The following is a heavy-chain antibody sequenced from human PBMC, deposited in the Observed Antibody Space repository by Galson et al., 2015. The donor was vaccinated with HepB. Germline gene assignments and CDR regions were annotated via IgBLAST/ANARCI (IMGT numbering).Heavy chain of an antibody. D-gene: IGHD3-9*01. V-gene: IGHV1-18*04. CDR1: GYTFTSYG. CDR2: ISAYNGNT. Sequence: SVKVSCKASGYTFTSYGISWVRQAPGQGLEWMGWISAYNGNTNYAQKLQGRVTMTTDTSTSTAYMELRSLRSDDTAVYYCARDAPLLRYFDWFDAFDIWGQGTMVTVSS. CDR3: ARDAPLLRYFDWFDAFDI. J-gene: IGHJ3*02.